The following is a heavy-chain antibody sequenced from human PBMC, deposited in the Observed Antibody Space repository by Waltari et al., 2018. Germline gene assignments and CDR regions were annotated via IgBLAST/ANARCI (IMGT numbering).Heavy chain of an antibody. Sequence: EVQLVESGGGLVQPGGSLRLSCAASGFSFSSYWMTWFRQAPGTGLEWVAPIKTDGSGKFYVDSVKGRFSISRDNAKNSLYLQVNSLRAEDTAIFYCARMGAGRAPDYWGQGTLVTVSS. CDR3: ARMGAGRAPDY. D-gene: IGHD3-16*01. J-gene: IGHJ4*02. CDR2: IKTDGSGK. V-gene: IGHV3-7*03. CDR1: GFSFSSYW.